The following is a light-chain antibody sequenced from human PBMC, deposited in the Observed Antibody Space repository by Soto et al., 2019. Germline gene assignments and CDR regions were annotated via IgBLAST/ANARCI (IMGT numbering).Light chain of an antibody. Sequence: DIVMTQSPDSLAVSLGERATINCKSSQSVLYSSNNKNYLAWYRQKPGQPPKLLIYWASIRESGVPDRISGSGSGTDFTLTISSPQAEDVAVYYCQQYYSTPPYTFGQGTKLEIK. V-gene: IGKV4-1*01. CDR1: QSVLYSSNNKNY. CDR3: QQYYSTPPYT. J-gene: IGKJ2*01. CDR2: WAS.